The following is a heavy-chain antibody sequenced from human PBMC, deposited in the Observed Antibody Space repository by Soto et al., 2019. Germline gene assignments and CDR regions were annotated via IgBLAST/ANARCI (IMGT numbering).Heavy chain of an antibody. CDR2: IYKSGRT. V-gene: IGHV4-30-4*01. D-gene: IGHD6-6*01. CDR3: ARSLSASSGWFDP. J-gene: IGHJ5*02. CDR1: GDSIGSGDFY. Sequence: SETLSLTCAVSGDSIGSGDFYWTWIRQSPGKGLEYIGYIYKSGRTYDNPSLKSRPIISLDTSKSQFFLRLSSVTASDTAIYYCARSLSASSGWFDPWGQGTLVTVSS.